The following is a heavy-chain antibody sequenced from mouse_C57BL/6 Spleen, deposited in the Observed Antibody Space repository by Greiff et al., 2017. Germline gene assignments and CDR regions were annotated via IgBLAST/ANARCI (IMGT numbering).Heavy chain of an antibody. Sequence: QVQLQQSGAELVKPGASVKISCKASGYAFRSYWMNWVKQRPGKGLEWIGQIYPGDGDTNYNGKFKGKAPLTADKSSSTAYMLLSSLTSEDSAVYFCARVERGGTMAYWGQGTLVTVSA. CDR3: ARVERGGTMAY. V-gene: IGHV1-80*01. CDR2: IYPGDGDT. J-gene: IGHJ3*01. D-gene: IGHD3-3*01. CDR1: GYAFRSYW.